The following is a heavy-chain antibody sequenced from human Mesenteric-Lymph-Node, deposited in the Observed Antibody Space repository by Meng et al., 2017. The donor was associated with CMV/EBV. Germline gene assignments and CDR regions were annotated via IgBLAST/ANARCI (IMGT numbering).Heavy chain of an antibody. J-gene: IGHJ6*02. Sequence: ASVKVSCKTSGYTFTGYYIHWVRQAPGQGLEWMGIINPSGGSTSYAQKFQGRVTMTRDTSTSTVYMELSSLRSEDTAVYYCARGSGSYYGYYGMDVWGQGTTVTVSS. CDR1: GYTFTGYY. V-gene: IGHV1-46*01. CDR2: INPSGGST. D-gene: IGHD1-26*01. CDR3: ARGSGSYYGYYGMDV.